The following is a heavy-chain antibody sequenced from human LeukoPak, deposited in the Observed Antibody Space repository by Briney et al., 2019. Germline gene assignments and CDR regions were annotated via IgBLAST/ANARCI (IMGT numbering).Heavy chain of an antibody. J-gene: IGHJ5*02. D-gene: IGHD3-10*01. CDR2: INHSGST. CDR3: ARGSRFLYYYGSGGNWFGP. CDR1: GGSFSGYY. Sequence: SETLSLTCAVYGGSFSGYYWSWIRQPPGKGLEWIGEINHSGSTNYNPSLKSRVTISVDTSKNQFSLKLSSVTAADTAVYYCARGSRFLYYYGSGGNWFGPWGQGTLVTVSS. V-gene: IGHV4-34*01.